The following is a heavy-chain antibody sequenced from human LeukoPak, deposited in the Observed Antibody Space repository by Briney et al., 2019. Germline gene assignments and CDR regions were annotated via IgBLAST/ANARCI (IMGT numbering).Heavy chain of an antibody. J-gene: IGHJ4*02. D-gene: IGHD2-2*01. Sequence: GGSLRLSCVASGVTLSNYAMSWVRQAPGKGLEWVSAISGSGGSTYCADSVKGRFTISRDNSKNTLYLQMNSLRAEDTAVYYCAKHIVVVPAAVDYWGQGTLVTVSS. CDR1: GVTLSNYA. V-gene: IGHV3-23*01. CDR2: ISGSGGST. CDR3: AKHIVVVPAAVDY.